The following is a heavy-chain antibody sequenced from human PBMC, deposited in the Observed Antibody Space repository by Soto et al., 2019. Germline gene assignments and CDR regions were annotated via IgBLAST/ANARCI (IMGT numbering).Heavy chain of an antibody. J-gene: IGHJ4*02. V-gene: IGHV4-30-4*01. CDR3: ASIVGIAAAGPFDY. CDR2: IYYSGST. Sequence: SETLSLTCTVSGGSISSGDYYWSWIRQPPGKGLEWIGYIYYSGSTYYNPSLKSRVTISVDTSKNQFSLKLSSVTAADTAVYYCASIVGIAAAGPFDYWGQGTPVTVSS. CDR1: GGSISSGDYY. D-gene: IGHD6-13*01.